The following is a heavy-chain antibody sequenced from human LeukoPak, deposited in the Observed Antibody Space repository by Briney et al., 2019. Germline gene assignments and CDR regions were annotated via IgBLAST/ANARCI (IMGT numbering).Heavy chain of an antibody. D-gene: IGHD3-10*01. V-gene: IGHV3-21*01. CDR2: ISSSSSYI. J-gene: IGHJ4*02. CDR1: GFTFSSYS. CDR3: ARDGSGWFGELLPSY. Sequence: TGGSLRLSCAASGFTFSSYSMNWVRQAPGKGLEWVSSISSSSSYIYYADSVKGRFTISRDNAKNSLYLQMNSLRAEDTAVYYCARDGSGWFGELLPSYWGQGTLVTVSS.